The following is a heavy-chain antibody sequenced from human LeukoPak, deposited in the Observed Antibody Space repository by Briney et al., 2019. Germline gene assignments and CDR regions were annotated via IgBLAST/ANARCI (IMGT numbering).Heavy chain of an antibody. J-gene: IGHJ6*03. V-gene: IGHV1-8*01. CDR2: MNPNSGNT. CDR1: GYSFTSYD. CDR3: ARANYGSGSYHPYYYYMDV. D-gene: IGHD3-10*01. Sequence: ASVKVSCKASGYSFTSYDIDWVRQATGQGLEWMGWMNPNSGNTGYAEKFQGRVTMTRNTSTSTAYMELSSLRSEDTAVYYCARANYGSGSYHPYYYYMDVWGQGTTVTVSS.